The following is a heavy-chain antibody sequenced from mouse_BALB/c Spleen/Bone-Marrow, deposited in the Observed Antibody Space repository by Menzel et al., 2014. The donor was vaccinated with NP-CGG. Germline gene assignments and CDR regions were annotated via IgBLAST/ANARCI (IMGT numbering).Heavy chain of an antibody. J-gene: IGHJ3*01. CDR3: TREGDSPFAY. CDR1: GYTFTSYY. CDR2: INPSNGGT. Sequence: VKLQESGAELVKPGASVKLSCKASGYTFTSYYMYWVKQRPGQGLEWIGEINPSNGGTNFNEKFKSKATLTVDKSSSTAYMQLSSLTSEDSAGYYCTREGDSPFAYWGQGTLVTVSA. V-gene: IGHV1S81*02. D-gene: IGHD2-13*01.